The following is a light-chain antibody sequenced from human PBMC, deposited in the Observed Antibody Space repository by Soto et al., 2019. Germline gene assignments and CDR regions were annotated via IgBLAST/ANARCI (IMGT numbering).Light chain of an antibody. J-gene: IGKJ1*01. CDR2: GAS. Sequence: EVVMTQSPDTLSVSPGERDTLSCRASQSVGSNLAWYQQTPGQAPRLLIYGASTRATGIPARFSGSESGADFTLTISSLQSEDFAVYYCQQYNNWPRTFGQGTKVDIK. V-gene: IGKV3-15*01. CDR1: QSVGSN. CDR3: QQYNNWPRT.